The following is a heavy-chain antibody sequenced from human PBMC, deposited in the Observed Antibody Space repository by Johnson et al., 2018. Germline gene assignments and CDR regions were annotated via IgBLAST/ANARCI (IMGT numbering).Heavy chain of an antibody. CDR2: IYYSGST. V-gene: IGHV4-59*01. Sequence: QVQLVESGPGLVKPSVTLSLTCTVSGGSISSYYWSWIRQPPGKGLEGIGYIYYSGSTNYNPSLKSRVTISVETSKNQFPLKLSSVTTADPAVYYCARDGGTDAFDIWGQGTMVTVSS. D-gene: IGHD1-1*01. CDR1: GGSISSYY. CDR3: ARDGGTDAFDI. J-gene: IGHJ3*02.